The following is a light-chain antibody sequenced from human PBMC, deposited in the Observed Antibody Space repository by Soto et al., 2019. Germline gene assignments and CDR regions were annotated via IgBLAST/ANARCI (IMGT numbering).Light chain of an antibody. V-gene: IGKV3-20*01. CDR3: QQYGSSGT. J-gene: IGKJ1*01. CDR2: GAS. Sequence: EIVLTQSPGTLSLSPGERATLSCRASQSVTTNYLAWHQQKPGQAPRLLIYGASNRATGIPDRFSGSGSGTDFTLTISRLEPEDFAVYYCQQYGSSGTFGQGTKVDIK. CDR1: QSVTTNY.